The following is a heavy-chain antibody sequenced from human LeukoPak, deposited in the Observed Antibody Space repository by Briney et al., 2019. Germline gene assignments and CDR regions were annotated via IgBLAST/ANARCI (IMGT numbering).Heavy chain of an antibody. CDR2: ISAYNGNT. Sequence: GASVTVSCKASVYTFTSYGISWVRQAPGQGLEWMGWISAYNGNTNYAQKLQGRVTMTTDTSTSTAYMELRSLRSDDTAVYYCARNRNRYYYYYMDVWGKGTTATVSS. D-gene: IGHD1-14*01. CDR3: ARNRNRYYYYYMDV. CDR1: VYTFTSYG. J-gene: IGHJ6*03. V-gene: IGHV1-18*01.